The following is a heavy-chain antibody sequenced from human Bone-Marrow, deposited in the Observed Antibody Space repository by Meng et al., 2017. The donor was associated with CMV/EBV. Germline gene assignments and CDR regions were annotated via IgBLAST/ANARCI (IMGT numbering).Heavy chain of an antibody. CDR1: GGTFSSYA. CDR2: IIPIFGTA. J-gene: IGHJ4*02. CDR3: ASSFVRSVHLNKPYRYYFDY. Sequence: SVKVSCKASGGTFSSYAISWVRQAPGQGLEWMGGIIPIFGTANYAQKFQGRVTITTDESTSTAYMELSSLRSEDTAVYYGASSFVRSVHLNKPYRYYFDYWGQRTLVTVSS. D-gene: IGHD1-14*01. V-gene: IGHV1-69*05.